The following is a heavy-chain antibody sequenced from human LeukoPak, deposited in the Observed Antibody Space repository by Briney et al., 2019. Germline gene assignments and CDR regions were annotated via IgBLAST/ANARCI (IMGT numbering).Heavy chain of an antibody. CDR2: ISSSGGNI. CDR1: GFTFSDYY. V-gene: IGHV3-11*01. CDR3: AGHWGGYSGHISDD. D-gene: IGHD5-12*01. Sequence: PGGSLRLSCAASGFTFSDYYMSWIRQAPGKGLEWISSISSSGGNIYYADSVKGRFTISRDNAKNSLYLQMNSLRVEDTAVYYCAGHWGGYSGHISDDWGQGTLVTVSP. J-gene: IGHJ4*02.